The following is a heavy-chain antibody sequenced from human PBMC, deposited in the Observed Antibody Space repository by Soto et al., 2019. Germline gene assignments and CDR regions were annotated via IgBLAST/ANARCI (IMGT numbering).Heavy chain of an antibody. CDR3: ARGVTVFGLVSRFWFDP. CDR2: IYNSGIT. J-gene: IGHJ5*02. CDR1: GGSISRGDYS. Sequence: TLSLTCTVSGGSISRGDYSWSWVRQSPGKGLEWIGHIYNSGITYYNPSLKSRVVISIGTSRNQFSLRLNSLTAADRAVYFCARGVTVFGLVSRFWFDPWGQGTVVTVSS. D-gene: IGHD3-3*01. V-gene: IGHV4-30-4*01.